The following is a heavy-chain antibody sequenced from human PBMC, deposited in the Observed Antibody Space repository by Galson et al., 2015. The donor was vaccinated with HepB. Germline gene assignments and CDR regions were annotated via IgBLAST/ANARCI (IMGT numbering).Heavy chain of an antibody. V-gene: IGHV3-30*04. Sequence: SLRLSCAASAFTFSTYPMHWVRQAPGKGLEWVAVISYDESHRYYADSVKGRFTISRDNSKNTVYLQMNSLRAEDTAVYYCARELHGYNFYFDYWGQGTLVTVSS. CDR3: ARELHGYNFYFDY. D-gene: IGHD5-24*01. J-gene: IGHJ4*02. CDR1: AFTFSTYP. CDR2: ISYDESHR.